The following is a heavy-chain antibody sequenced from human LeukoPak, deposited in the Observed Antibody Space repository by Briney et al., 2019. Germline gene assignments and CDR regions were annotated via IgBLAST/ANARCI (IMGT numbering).Heavy chain of an antibody. V-gene: IGHV4-59*06. D-gene: IGHD3-22*01. Sequence: SETLSLTCTVSGGSISSYYWSWIRQHPGKGLEWIGYIYYSGSTYYNPSLKSRVTISVDTSKNQFSLKLSSVTAADTAVYYCARELLYYDSSGYSYYFDYWGQGTLVTVSS. CDR1: GGSISSYY. CDR3: ARELLYYDSSGYSYYFDY. CDR2: IYYSGST. J-gene: IGHJ4*02.